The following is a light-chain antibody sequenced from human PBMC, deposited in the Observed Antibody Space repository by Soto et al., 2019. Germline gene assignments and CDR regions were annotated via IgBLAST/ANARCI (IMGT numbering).Light chain of an antibody. CDR3: QSYDSSLSGAV. V-gene: IGLV1-40*01. CDR1: SSNIGAGYD. CDR2: GNS. J-gene: IGLJ7*01. Sequence: QSVLTQPPSVSGAPGQRVTISCTGSSSNIGAGYDVHWYQQLPGTAPKLLIYGNSNRPSGVPDRFSGSKSGTSASLAITGLQAEDEADYYCQSYDSSLSGAVFGGGTQHRPR.